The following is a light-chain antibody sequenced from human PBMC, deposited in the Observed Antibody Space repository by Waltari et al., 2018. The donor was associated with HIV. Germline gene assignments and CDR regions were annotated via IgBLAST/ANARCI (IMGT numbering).Light chain of an antibody. V-gene: IGLV4-69*02. J-gene: IGLJ3*02. Sequence: QLVLTQSPSASASLGASVKLTCILSGGHRSFAIAWHQQQPQKVPRYLMMIHSDGGPSKGDGISDRLSGSSSRSGAGRYLTISSLQSEDEGDYYCQTWGTDIPGVFGGGTKLTVL. CDR3: QTWGTDIPGV. CDR2: IHSDGGP. CDR1: GGHRSFA.